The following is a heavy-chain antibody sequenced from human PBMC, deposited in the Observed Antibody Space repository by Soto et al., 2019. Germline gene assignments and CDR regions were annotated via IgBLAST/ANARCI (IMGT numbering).Heavy chain of an antibody. CDR1: GGSISSGGYY. J-gene: IGHJ5*02. V-gene: IGHV4-30-4*08. Sequence: TLSLTCPVSGGSISSGGYYWSWIRQHPGKGLEWIGYIYYSGSTYYNPSLKSRVTISVDTSKNQFSLKLSSVTAADTAVYYCARDIVVTNWFDHWGQGTLVTVSS. CDR3: ARDIVVTNWFDH. D-gene: IGHD2-15*01. CDR2: IYYSGST.